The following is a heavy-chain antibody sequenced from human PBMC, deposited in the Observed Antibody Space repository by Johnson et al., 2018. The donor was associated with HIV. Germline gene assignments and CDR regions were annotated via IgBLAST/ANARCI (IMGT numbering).Heavy chain of an antibody. J-gene: IGHJ3*02. D-gene: IGHD6-13*01. V-gene: IGHV3-53*01. CDR3: ARARDSWSSSWLSRDNAFDI. Sequence: EVQLVESGGGLIQPGGSLRLSCAASGFTVSSNYMSWVRQAPGKGLEWVSVIGTAGDTYYTGSVKGRFTISREHAENSLYLQMNSLGAGDTAVYYCARARDSWSSSWLSRDNAFDIWGQGTMVTVSS. CDR1: GFTVSSNY. CDR2: IGTAGDT.